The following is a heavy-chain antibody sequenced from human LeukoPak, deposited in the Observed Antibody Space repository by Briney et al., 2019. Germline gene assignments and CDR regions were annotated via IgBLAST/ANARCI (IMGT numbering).Heavy chain of an antibody. CDR1: GGSFSGYY. V-gene: IGHV4-34*01. Sequence: SETLSLTCAVYGGSFSGYYWSWIRQPPGKGLEWIGEINHSGSTNYNPSLKSRVTISVDTSKNQFSLKLSSVTAADTAVYYCARGGYCRGGSCYPLDYWGQGTLVTVSS. D-gene: IGHD2-15*01. CDR3: ARGGYCRGGSCYPLDY. J-gene: IGHJ4*02. CDR2: INHSGST.